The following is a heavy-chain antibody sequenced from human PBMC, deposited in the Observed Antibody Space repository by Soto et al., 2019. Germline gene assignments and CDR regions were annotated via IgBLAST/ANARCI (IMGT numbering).Heavy chain of an antibody. J-gene: IGHJ3*01. Sequence: GESLKISCKGSGYSFTSYWIGWVRQMPGKGLEWMGIIYPGDSDTRYSPSFQGQVTISADKSITTAYLQWSSLKASDTAMYYCARSMTTVTTDGAFDFWGQGTMVTVSS. CDR1: GYSFTSYW. CDR3: ARSMTTVTTDGAFDF. V-gene: IGHV5-51*01. D-gene: IGHD4-17*01. CDR2: IYPGDSDT.